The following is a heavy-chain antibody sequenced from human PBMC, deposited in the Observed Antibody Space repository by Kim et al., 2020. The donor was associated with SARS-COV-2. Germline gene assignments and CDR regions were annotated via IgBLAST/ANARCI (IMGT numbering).Heavy chain of an antibody. J-gene: IGHJ3*02. CDR1: GGSISSGGYY. V-gene: IGHV4-31*03. CDR2: IYYSGST. Sequence: SETLSLTCTVSGGSISSGGYYWSWIRQHPGKGLEWIGYIYYSGSTYYNPSLKSRVTISVDTSKNPFSLKLSSVTAADTAVYYCAGARGGTMIVVVIGAFDIWGQGTMVTVSS. CDR3: AGARGGTMIVVVIGAFDI. D-gene: IGHD3-22*01.